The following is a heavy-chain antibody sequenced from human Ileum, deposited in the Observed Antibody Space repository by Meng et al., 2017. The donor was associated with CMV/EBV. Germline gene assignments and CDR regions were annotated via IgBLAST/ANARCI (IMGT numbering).Heavy chain of an antibody. Sequence: GGSLRLSCAASGFTFSTYGMHWVRQAPGKGLEWVAVISYDGSNKYYADSVKGRFTNSRDNSKNTLYLQMNSLRAEDTAVYYFASLGGDTALVAWSYYYYYGMDVWGQGTTVTVSS. J-gene: IGHJ6*02. V-gene: IGHV3-30*04. CDR3: ASLGGDTALVAWSYYYYYGMDV. CDR1: GFTFSTYG. CDR2: ISYDGSNK. D-gene: IGHD5-18*01.